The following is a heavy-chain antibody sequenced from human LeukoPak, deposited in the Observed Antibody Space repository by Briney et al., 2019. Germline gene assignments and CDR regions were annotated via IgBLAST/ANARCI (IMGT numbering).Heavy chain of an antibody. J-gene: IGHJ4*02. CDR3: ARESVLTGGNGVYYFDY. CDR1: GGSISSGGYY. CDR2: INHSGST. V-gene: IGHV4-61*08. D-gene: IGHD4-23*01. Sequence: SETLSLTCTVSGGSISSGGYYWSWIRQPPGKGLEWIGEINHSGSTNYNPSLKSRVTISVDTSKNQFSLKLSSVTAADTAVYYCARESVLTGGNGVYYFDYWGQGTLVTVSS.